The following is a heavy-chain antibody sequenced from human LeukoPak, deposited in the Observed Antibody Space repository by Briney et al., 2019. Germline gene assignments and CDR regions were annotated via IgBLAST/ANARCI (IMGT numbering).Heavy chain of an antibody. J-gene: IGHJ5*02. CDR1: GFTFSSYS. Sequence: PGGSLRLSCAASGFTFSSYSMNWVRQAPGKGLEWVSAISGSGGSTYYADSVKGRFTISRDNSKNTLYLQMNSLRAEDTAVYYCAKDPDGDYVNWFDPWGQGTLVTVSS. CDR3: AKDPDGDYVNWFDP. D-gene: IGHD4-17*01. V-gene: IGHV3-23*01. CDR2: ISGSGGST.